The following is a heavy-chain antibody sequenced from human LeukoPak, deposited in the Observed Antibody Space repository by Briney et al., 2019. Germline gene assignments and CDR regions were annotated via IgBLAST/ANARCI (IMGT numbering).Heavy chain of an antibody. D-gene: IGHD5-24*01. CDR1: GGTFSSYA. J-gene: IGHJ4*02. CDR3: AICREMATIEGNYYFDY. V-gene: IGHV1-69*04. Sequence: ASVKVSCKASGGTFSSYAVSWVRQAPGQGLEWMGRIIPILGIANYAQKFQGRVTITADKSTSTAYMELSSLRSEDTAVYYCAICREMATIEGNYYFDYWGQGTLVTVSS. CDR2: IIPILGIA.